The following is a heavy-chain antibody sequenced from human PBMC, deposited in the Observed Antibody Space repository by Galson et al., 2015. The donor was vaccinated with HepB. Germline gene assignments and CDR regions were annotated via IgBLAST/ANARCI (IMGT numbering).Heavy chain of an antibody. J-gene: IGHJ4*01. CDR3: ARAGYCSGNCYKGFDY. D-gene: IGHD2-15*01. CDR1: GFTFSNYW. V-gene: IGHV3-74*01. CDR2: VSTDGSST. Sequence: SLRLSCAASGFTFSNYWMRWVRQAPGKGLVWVSRVSTDGSSTNYADSVKGRFTMSRDNAKNTLYLQMNSLRAEDTAVYYCARAGYCSGNCYKGFDYWGHGTLVTVSS.